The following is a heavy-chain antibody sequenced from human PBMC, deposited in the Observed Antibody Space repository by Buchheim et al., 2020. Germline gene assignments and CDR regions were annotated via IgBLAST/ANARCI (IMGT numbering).Heavy chain of an antibody. Sequence: EVQLVESGGGLVQPGGSLRLSCAASGFTFSSYWMSWVRQAPGKGLEWVANIKQDGSEKYYVDSVKGRFTISRDNAKNSLYLQMNSLRAEDTAVYYCAREWGAMIVVVINAFDIWGQGT. CDR2: IKQDGSEK. J-gene: IGHJ3*02. D-gene: IGHD3-22*01. CDR3: AREWGAMIVVVINAFDI. CDR1: GFTFSSYW. V-gene: IGHV3-7*01.